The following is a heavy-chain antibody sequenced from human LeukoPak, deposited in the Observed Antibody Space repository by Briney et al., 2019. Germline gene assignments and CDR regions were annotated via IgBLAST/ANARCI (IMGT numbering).Heavy chain of an antibody. D-gene: IGHD6-19*01. J-gene: IGHJ4*02. CDR1: GFTFNNNA. Sequence: GGSLRLSCTASGFTFNNNAMSWVRQAPGKGLEWVSAINGGGDATEYTDSVKGRFTISRDNSKNTLYLQMSSLRAEDTAVYYCVKRPSSGWYYFDYWGQGTLVTVSS. CDR3: VKRPSSGWYYFDY. CDR2: INGGGDAT. V-gene: IGHV3-23*01.